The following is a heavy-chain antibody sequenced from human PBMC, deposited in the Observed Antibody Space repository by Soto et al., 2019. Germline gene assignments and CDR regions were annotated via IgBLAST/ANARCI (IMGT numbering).Heavy chain of an antibody. V-gene: IGHV3-74*01. CDR2: INSDGSST. J-gene: IGHJ6*03. CDR3: ARDSRSGYYHYYYYYYMDV. Sequence: PGGSLRLSCAASGFTFSSYWMHWIRQAPGKGLVWVSRINSDGSSTSYADSVKGRFTISRDNAKNTLYLQMNSLRAEDTAVYYCARDSRSGYYHYYYYYYMDVWGKGTTVTVSS. CDR1: GFTFSSYW. D-gene: IGHD3-3*01.